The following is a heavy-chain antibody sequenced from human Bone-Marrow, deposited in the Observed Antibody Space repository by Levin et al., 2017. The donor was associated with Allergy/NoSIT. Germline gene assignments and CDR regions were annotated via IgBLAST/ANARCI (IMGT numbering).Heavy chain of an antibody. D-gene: IGHD3-10*01. CDR3: ARHETFYYGSGSFSSGMDV. J-gene: IGHJ6*02. CDR2: IYYSGNT. CDR1: GASISSFY. Sequence: ESLKISCSVSGASISSFYWSWIRQPPGKELEWIGYIYYSGNTNYNPSLKSRVTLSIDTSKNQFSLKLSSVTAADTAVYYCARHETFYYGSGSFSSGMDVWGQGTTVTVSS. V-gene: IGHV4-59*08.